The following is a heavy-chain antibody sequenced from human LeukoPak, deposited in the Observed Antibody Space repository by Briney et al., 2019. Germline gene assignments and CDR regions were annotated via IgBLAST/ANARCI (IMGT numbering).Heavy chain of an antibody. CDR2: ISVSGGST. CDR3: AKAVRGIYYDSSGQFDY. CDR1: GFTLSSYS. V-gene: IGHV3-23*01. Sequence: GGSLRLSCAASGFTLSSYSMSWVRQAPGKGREWVSAISVSGGSTYYAHSVKGRFTISRDNSKNTLYLQMNSLRAEDTAVYYCAKAVRGIYYDSSGQFDYWGQGTLVTVSS. J-gene: IGHJ4*02. D-gene: IGHD3-22*01.